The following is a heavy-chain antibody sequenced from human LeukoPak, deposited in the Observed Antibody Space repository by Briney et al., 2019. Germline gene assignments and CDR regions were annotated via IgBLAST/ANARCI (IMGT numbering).Heavy chain of an antibody. CDR2: IAYDGSRA. V-gene: IGHV3-33*01. J-gene: IGHJ4*02. CDR1: GFTFGGYG. CDR3: TRYNNDHFDY. D-gene: IGHD1-14*01. Sequence: GGSLRLSCAGSGFTFGGYGMHWFRQTPGKGLEWVAVIAYDGSRAFYADSVKGRSTISRDNSKNTVSVQMDDLRAEDTAVYYCTRYNNDHFDYWGQGTLVTASS.